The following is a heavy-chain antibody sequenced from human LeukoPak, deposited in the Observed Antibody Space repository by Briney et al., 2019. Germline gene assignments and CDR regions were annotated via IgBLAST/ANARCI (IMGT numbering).Heavy chain of an antibody. J-gene: IGHJ4*02. CDR1: GFTFSTYW. Sequence: GGSLRVSCAASGFTFSTYWMSWVRQAPGKGLEWVANIKQDGTDKYYVDSVKGRFTISRGNARNSLYLQMNSLRAEDTAVYYCARGLVGDNYFDYWGQGTLVTVSS. V-gene: IGHV3-7*01. CDR3: ARGLVGDNYFDY. CDR2: IKQDGTDK. D-gene: IGHD2-8*02.